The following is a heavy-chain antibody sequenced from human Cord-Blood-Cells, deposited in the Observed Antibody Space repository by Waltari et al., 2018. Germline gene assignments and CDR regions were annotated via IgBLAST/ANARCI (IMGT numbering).Heavy chain of an antibody. D-gene: IGHD2-2*01. V-gene: IGHV4-39*01. CDR3: ARHDQYCSSTSCYAFDI. J-gene: IGHJ3*02. CDR1: GGSISSSSYY. Sequence: QLQLQESGPGLVKPSETLSLTCTVSGGSISSSSYYWGWIRQPPGKGLEWIGSIYYSGSTYYNPSLNSRVTISVDTSKNQFSLKLSSVTAADTAVYYCARHDQYCSSTSCYAFDIWGQGTMVTVSS. CDR2: IYYSGST.